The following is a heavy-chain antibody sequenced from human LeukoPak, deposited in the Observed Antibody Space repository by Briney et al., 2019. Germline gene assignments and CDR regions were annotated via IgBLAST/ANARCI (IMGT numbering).Heavy chain of an antibody. V-gene: IGHV3-23*01. J-gene: IGHJ4*02. CDR1: GFTFSSYA. D-gene: IGHD3-22*01. Sequence: GGSLRLSCAASGFTFSSYAMSWVRQAPGKGLEWVSPIRGSGGSTYYADSVKGRFTISRDNSKNTLYLQMNSLRAEDTAVYYCAKVESSGYYYVGFDYWGQGTLVTVSS. CDR3: AKVESSGYYYVGFDY. CDR2: IRGSGGST.